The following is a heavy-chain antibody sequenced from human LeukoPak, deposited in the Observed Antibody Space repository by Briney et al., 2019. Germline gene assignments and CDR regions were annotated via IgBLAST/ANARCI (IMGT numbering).Heavy chain of an antibody. CDR1: GGPISSHS. D-gene: IGHD3-3*01. CDR2: IYYSGKT. Sequence: SETLSLTCTVSGGPISSHSWGWIRQSPGKGLEWIGSIYYSGKTYYNPSVKSRVTMSADTSKNQFSLDLSPVTAADTAVYYCARLPLSMSGYPPDYWGQGTLVTVSS. J-gene: IGHJ4*02. CDR3: ARLPLSMSGYPPDY. V-gene: IGHV4-39*01.